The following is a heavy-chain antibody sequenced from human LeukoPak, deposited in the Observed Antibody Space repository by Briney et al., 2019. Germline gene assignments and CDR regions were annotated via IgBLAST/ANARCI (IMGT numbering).Heavy chain of an antibody. CDR2: IYYSGST. J-gene: IGHJ4*02. CDR1: GGSISSYY. CDR3: ARDLADSSGWDNLDY. D-gene: IGHD6-19*01. V-gene: IGHV4-59*01. Sequence: PSETLSLTCTVSGGSISSYYWSWIRQPPGKGLEWIGYIYYSGSTNHNPSLKSRVTISVDTSKNQFSLKLSSVTAADTAVYCCARDLADSSGWDNLDYWGQGTLVTVSS.